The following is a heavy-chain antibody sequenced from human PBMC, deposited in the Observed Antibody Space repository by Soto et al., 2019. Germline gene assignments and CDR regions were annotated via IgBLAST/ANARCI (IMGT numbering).Heavy chain of an antibody. CDR1: GFIFSIYS. J-gene: IGHJ4*02. D-gene: IGHD3-16*01. Sequence: GGALRLSCAASGFIFSIYSMNWVRQAPGKGLEWGAYSSSSRSNTIDDAESGKGRFAISRDNATTSLYLQMNSLTDEATAVYYCARINNYALDSWGQGPLATVSS. V-gene: IGHV3-48*02. CDR3: ARINNYALDS. CDR2: SSSSRSNTI.